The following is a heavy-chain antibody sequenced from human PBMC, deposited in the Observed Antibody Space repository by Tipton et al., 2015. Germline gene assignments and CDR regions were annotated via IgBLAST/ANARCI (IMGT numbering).Heavy chain of an antibody. CDR3: ARHRGYDSSGYYFGAVPDF. V-gene: IGHV5-51*01. Sequence: VQLVQSGAESKKPGGSLKISCQGSGYKFTNYWIGWVRQMPGKGLEWMGIINPHDSDTRYSPSFRGQVTFSVDMSSSTAYLQWDSLKASDTAMYYCARHRGYDSSGYYFGAVPDFWGQGTLVTVSS. CDR1: GYKFTNYW. CDR2: INPHDSDT. D-gene: IGHD3-22*01. J-gene: IGHJ4*02.